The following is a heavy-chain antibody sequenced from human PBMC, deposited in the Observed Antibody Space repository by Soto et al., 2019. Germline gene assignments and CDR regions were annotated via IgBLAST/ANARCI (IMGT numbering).Heavy chain of an antibody. CDR3: AGVSTTEKTFDY. V-gene: IGHV3-53*01. CDR2: IYTGCST. CDR1: GFTVGSSY. D-gene: IGHD1-1*01. J-gene: IGHJ4*02. Sequence: GGSLRRSFTTSGFTVGSSYMSGVRQAPGRGLEWVSVIYTGCSTYDADSVKVRFTIPRDNSKNTLYLQMHSLRAEDTALYYCAGVSTTEKTFDYWGQGPLVTVSS.